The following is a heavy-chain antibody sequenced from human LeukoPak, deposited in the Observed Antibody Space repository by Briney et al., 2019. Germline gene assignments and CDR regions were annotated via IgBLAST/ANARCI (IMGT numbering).Heavy chain of an antibody. D-gene: IGHD3-22*01. Sequence: SVKVSCKASGGTFSSYAISWVRQAPGQGLEWMGGIIPIFGTANYAQKFQGRVTITADESTSTAYMELNSLRAEDTAVYYCAKDGDFPYYYDSSGYDYWGQGTLVTVSS. V-gene: IGHV1-69*01. CDR1: GGTFSSYA. CDR3: AKDGDFPYYYDSSGYDY. J-gene: IGHJ4*02. CDR2: IIPIFGTA.